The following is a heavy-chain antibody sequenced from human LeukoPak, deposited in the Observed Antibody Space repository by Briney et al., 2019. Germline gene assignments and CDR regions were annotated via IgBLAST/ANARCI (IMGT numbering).Heavy chain of an antibody. J-gene: IGHJ4*02. Sequence: PGGSLRLSCAASGFSFSDYYMTWIRQAPGKGLEWLSSISGSGRTTYYADSVKGRLTISRDNAKNSLFLQVNSLRADDTALYYRATVDWYKLNYWGQGTLVTVSS. D-gene: IGHD3-9*01. CDR1: GFSFSDYY. CDR2: ISGSGRTT. V-gene: IGHV3-11*01. CDR3: ATVDWYKLNY.